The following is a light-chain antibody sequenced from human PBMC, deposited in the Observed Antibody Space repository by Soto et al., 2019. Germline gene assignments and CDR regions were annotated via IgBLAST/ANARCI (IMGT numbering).Light chain of an antibody. J-gene: IGKJ4*01. CDR1: QSVSSN. CDR2: GAS. CDR3: QQYNNWPPLT. V-gene: IGKV3-15*01. Sequence: EIVMTQSPATLSVAAGESATLSCRASQSVSSNLAWYQQKPGQAPRLLIYGASTRATGISARFSGSGSGTEFTLTISSLQSVDFAVYYCQQYNNWPPLTFGGGTKVEIK.